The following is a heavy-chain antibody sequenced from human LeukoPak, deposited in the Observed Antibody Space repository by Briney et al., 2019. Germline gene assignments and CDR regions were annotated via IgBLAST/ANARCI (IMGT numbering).Heavy chain of an antibody. V-gene: IGHV3-30*04. CDR2: ITFDGSNK. CDR3: ARVSSDGDTDMVLGD. Sequence: GRSLRLSCAASGFTLSRYYMHSVRQAPDKGLEWVTDITFDGSNKYYADSVKGRFTIYRDNSKNTVYLQINSLRAGDTAVYYCARVSSDGDTDMVLGDWGQGTLVTVSS. J-gene: IGHJ4*02. D-gene: IGHD5-18*01. CDR1: GFTLSRYY.